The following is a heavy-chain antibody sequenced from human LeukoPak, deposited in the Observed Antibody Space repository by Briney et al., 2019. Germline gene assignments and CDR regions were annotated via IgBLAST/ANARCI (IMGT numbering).Heavy chain of an antibody. J-gene: IGHJ4*02. Sequence: SETLSLTCTVSGGSLSFSYWSWIRQPAGKGLEWIGRIYSSGSTNYNPSLKSRVTMSVDTSKNQFSLKLTSVTAADTAVYYCARVGHIVAAGTYDYWGQGTLVTVSS. CDR2: IYSSGST. CDR3: ARVGHIVAAGTYDY. CDR1: GGSLSFSY. V-gene: IGHV4-4*07. D-gene: IGHD6-13*01.